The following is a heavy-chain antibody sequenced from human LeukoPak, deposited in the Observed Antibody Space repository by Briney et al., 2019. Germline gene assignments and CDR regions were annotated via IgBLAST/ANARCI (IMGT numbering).Heavy chain of an antibody. Sequence: GASVKVSCKASGGTLSSYTITWVRQAPGQGLEWMGGISPISGTTNYAQKFQGRVTITTDESRSTAYMELSSLRSEDTAVYYCATPPTGTTTTGEYYFDYWGQGTLVTVSS. V-gene: IGHV1-69*05. CDR1: GGTLSSYT. CDR2: ISPISGTT. J-gene: IGHJ4*02. CDR3: ATPPTGTTTTGEYYFDY. D-gene: IGHD1-1*01.